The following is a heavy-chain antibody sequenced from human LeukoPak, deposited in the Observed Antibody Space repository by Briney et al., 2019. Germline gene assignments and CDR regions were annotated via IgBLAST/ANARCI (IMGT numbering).Heavy chain of an antibody. V-gene: IGHV3-23*01. CDR1: GFTFSSYA. CDR2: ISGSGGST. Sequence: GGSPRLSCAASGFTFSSYAMSWVRRAPGKGLEWVSAISGSGGSTYYADSVKGRFTISRDNSKNTLYLQMNSLRAEDTAVYYCAKANWVSNADAVWWGQGTQVTVSS. D-gene: IGHD1-1*01. CDR3: AKANWVSNADAVW. J-gene: IGHJ4*02.